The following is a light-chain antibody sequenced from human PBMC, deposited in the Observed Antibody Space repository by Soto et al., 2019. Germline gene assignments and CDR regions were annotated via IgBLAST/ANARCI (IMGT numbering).Light chain of an antibody. CDR3: QQRSNWPPT. CDR1: QSVRSY. V-gene: IGKV3-11*01. Sequence: EIVLTQSPATLSLSPGERATLSCRASQSVRSYLAWYQQKHGQAPRLLIYDASNRATGIPARFSGGGSGTDFTLNISSREPEDFAVYYCQQRSNWPPTFGQGTKLEIK. J-gene: IGKJ2*01. CDR2: DAS.